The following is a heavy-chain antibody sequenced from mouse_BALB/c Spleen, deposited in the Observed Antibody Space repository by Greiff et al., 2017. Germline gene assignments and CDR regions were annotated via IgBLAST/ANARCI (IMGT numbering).Heavy chain of an antibody. CDR1: GFTFSSYG. CDR3: ARHAITTAAPFDY. D-gene: IGHD1-2*01. Sequence: VKLVESGGDLVKPGGSLKLSCAASGFTFSSYGMSWVRQTPDKRLEWVATISSGGSYTYYPDSVKGRFTISRDNAKNTLYLQMSSLKSEDTAMYYCARHAITTAAPFDYWGQGTTLTVSS. CDR2: ISSGGSYT. V-gene: IGHV5-6*01. J-gene: IGHJ2*01.